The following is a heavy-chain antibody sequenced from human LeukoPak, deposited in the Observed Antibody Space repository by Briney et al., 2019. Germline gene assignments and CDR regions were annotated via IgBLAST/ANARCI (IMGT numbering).Heavy chain of an antibody. D-gene: IGHD4-17*01. J-gene: IGHJ3*02. CDR3: ASVTVILQDDAFDI. CDR1: GFTFSSYS. Sequence: GGSLRLSCAASGFTFSSYSMNWVRQAPGKGLEWVSSISSSSSYIYYADSVKGRFTISRDSAKNSLYLQMNSLRAEDTAVYYCASVTVILQDDAFDIWGQGTRVTVSS. V-gene: IGHV3-21*01. CDR2: ISSSSSYI.